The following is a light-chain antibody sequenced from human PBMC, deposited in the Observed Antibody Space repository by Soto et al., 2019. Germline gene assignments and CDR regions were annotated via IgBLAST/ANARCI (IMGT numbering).Light chain of an antibody. J-gene: IGKJ4*01. Sequence: EVVMTQSPVTLSVSPGEKATLSCRASQSVGNNLAWYQQKPGQAPRLLIYFTSTRATGIPARFSGSGSGTEFSLTISSLQSEDLALYYCQQYNQWPLTFGGGTKVETK. V-gene: IGKV3-15*01. CDR1: QSVGNN. CDR3: QQYNQWPLT. CDR2: FTS.